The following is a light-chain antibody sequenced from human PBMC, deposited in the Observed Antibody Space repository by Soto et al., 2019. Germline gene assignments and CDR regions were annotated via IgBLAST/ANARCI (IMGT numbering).Light chain of an antibody. V-gene: IGKV1-5*01. J-gene: IGKJ1*01. CDR1: QSISSW. CDR2: DAS. CDR3: QQYNSYSRT. Sequence: DIQMTQSPSTLSASVGDRVNITCRASQSISSWLAWYQQKPGKAPKLLIYDASSLESGVPSRFSGSGSGTEFTLTISRQQPDDFANYYCQQYNSYSRTFGQGTKVEIK.